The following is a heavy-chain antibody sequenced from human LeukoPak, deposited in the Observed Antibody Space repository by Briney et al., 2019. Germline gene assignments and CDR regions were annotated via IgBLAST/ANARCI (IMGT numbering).Heavy chain of an antibody. J-gene: IGHJ4*02. CDR2: IWYDGSNK. D-gene: IGHD3/OR15-3a*01. Sequence: GGSLRLSCAASGFTFSSYGMHWVRQAPGKGLEWVAVIWYDGSNKYYADSVKGRFTISRDNSKNTLYLQMNSLRAEDTAVYYCARWTLEGYLDYWGQGTLVTVSS. V-gene: IGHV3-33*01. CDR3: ARWTLEGYLDY. CDR1: GFTFSSYG.